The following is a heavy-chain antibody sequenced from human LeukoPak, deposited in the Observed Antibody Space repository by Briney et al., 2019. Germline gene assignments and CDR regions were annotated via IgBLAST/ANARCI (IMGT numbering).Heavy chain of an antibody. J-gene: IGHJ6*02. CDR2: IYPGDSDT. CDR3: ARHELNYYYGMDV. D-gene: IGHD1-7*01. CDR1: GYRFTSYW. V-gene: IGHV5-51*01. Sequence: GESLKISCKGSGYRFTSYWIGWVRQMPGKGLEWMGIIYPGDSDTRYSPSFQGQVTISADKSISTAYLQWSSLKASDTAMYYCARHELNYYYGMDVWDQGTTVTVSS.